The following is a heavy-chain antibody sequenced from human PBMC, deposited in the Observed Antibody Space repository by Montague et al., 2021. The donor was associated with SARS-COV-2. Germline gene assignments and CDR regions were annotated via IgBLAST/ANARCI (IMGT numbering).Heavy chain of an antibody. CDR3: ARGCLSYFGAGSHCYGMDV. CDR1: GTPITSYY. V-gene: IGHV4-59*01. Sequence: SETLSLTCSVSGTPITSYYRNWIRQPPGKGLEWIGYISDSGSTNYSPSLKSRVTMSVDTSKNQMSLKLTSVTAADTAVYYCARGCLSYFGAGSHCYGMDVWGQGTTVTVSS. CDR2: ISDSGST. J-gene: IGHJ6*02. D-gene: IGHD3-10*01.